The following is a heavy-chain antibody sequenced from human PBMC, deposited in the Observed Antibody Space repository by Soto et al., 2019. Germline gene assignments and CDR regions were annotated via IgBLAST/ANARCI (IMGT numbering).Heavy chain of an antibody. CDR3: ARGQGLAAALHDAFDI. D-gene: IGHD6-13*01. CDR1: GYTFTSYD. V-gene: IGHV1-8*01. J-gene: IGHJ3*02. CDR2: MNPNSGNT. Sequence: QVQLVQSGAEVKKPGASVKVSCKASGYTFTSYDINWWRQATGQGLEWMGWMNPNSGNTGYAQKFQGRVTMTRNTSISTAYMELSSLRSEDTAVYYCARGQGLAAALHDAFDIWGQGTMVTVSS.